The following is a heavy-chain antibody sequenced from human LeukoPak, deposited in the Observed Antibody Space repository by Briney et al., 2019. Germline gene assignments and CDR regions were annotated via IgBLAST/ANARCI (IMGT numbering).Heavy chain of an antibody. V-gene: IGHV4-30-2*01. J-gene: IGHJ4*02. CDR1: GGSISSGGYS. Sequence: PSQTLSLTCAVSGGSISSGGYSWSWIRQPPGKGLEWIGYIYHSGSTYYNPSLKSRVTISVDRSKNQFSLKLSSVTAADTAVYYCARSYYDSSGYTTGFDYWGQGTLVTVSS. D-gene: IGHD3-22*01. CDR3: ARSYYDSSGYTTGFDY. CDR2: IYHSGST.